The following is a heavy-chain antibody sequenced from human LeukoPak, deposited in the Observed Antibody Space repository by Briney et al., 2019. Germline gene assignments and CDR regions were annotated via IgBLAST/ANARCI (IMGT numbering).Heavy chain of an antibody. J-gene: IGHJ4*02. CDR3: AKMGQWPKYYFDY. Sequence: GGSLRLSCAASGFAFSSYAMSWVRQAPGKGLEWVSTISGTNTYYTDSVKGRFTISRDNSKSSLYLQMNSLRAEDTAVYYCAKMGQWPKYYFDYWGQGTLVTFSS. CDR1: GFAFSSYA. D-gene: IGHD6-19*01. CDR2: ISGTNT. V-gene: IGHV3-23*01.